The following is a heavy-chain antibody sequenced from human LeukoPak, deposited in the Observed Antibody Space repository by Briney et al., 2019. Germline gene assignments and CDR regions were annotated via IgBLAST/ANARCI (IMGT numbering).Heavy chain of an antibody. J-gene: IGHJ6*02. CDR3: ARAPWLLLYYYYYYGMGV. V-gene: IGHV4-34*01. CDR2: INHSGST. D-gene: IGHD3-22*01. Sequence: SETLSLTCAVYGGSFSGYYWSWIRQPPGKGLEWIGEINHSGSTNYNPSLKSRVTISVDTSKNQFSLKLSSVTAADTAVYYCARAPWLLLYYYYYYGMGVWGQGTTVTVSS. CDR1: GGSFSGYY.